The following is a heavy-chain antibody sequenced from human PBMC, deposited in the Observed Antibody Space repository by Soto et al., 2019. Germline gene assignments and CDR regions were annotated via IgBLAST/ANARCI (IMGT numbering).Heavy chain of an antibody. Sequence: GGSLRLSCAASGFTFSSYSMNWVRQAPGKGLEWVSYISSSSSTIYYADSVKGRFTISRDNAKNSLYLQMNSLRDEDTAVYYCAREGGPFWSGYYQQPNWFVPWGQGTRVTVYS. CDR2: ISSSSSTI. CDR3: AREGGPFWSGYYQQPNWFVP. J-gene: IGHJ5*02. CDR1: GFTFSSYS. V-gene: IGHV3-48*02. D-gene: IGHD3-3*01.